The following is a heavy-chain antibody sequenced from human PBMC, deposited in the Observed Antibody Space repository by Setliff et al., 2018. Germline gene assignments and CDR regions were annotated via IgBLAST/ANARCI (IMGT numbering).Heavy chain of an antibody. V-gene: IGHV4-39*07. CDR1: GGSVSSTSHY. Sequence: SETLSLTCTVSGGSVSSTSHYWGWIRQAPGKGMEWIGSVYYSGYTYSKPSLQSRVSMSVDASKNQFSLQLASVTAADTAVYYCGRVDFTMIQGGVGHWGQGTLVTVSS. J-gene: IGHJ1*01. CDR3: GRVDFTMIQGGVGH. D-gene: IGHD3-10*01. CDR2: VYYSGYT.